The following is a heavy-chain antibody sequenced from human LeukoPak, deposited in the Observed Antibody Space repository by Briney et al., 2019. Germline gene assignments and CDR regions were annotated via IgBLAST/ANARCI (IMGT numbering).Heavy chain of an antibody. J-gene: IGHJ6*03. CDR3: TRDQFGAIGGYYYYYMDV. CDR2: VYNSGST. V-gene: IGHV4-61*02. CDR1: GGSVNNVNNY. D-gene: IGHD4/OR15-4a*01. Sequence: SQTLSLTCTVSGGSVNNVNNYWSWIRRPAGMGLEWIGRVYNSGSTDYNPSLKSRVTMSIDTSKNQFSLNLASVSAADTAVYYCTRDQFGAIGGYYYYYMDVWGKGTTVTVS.